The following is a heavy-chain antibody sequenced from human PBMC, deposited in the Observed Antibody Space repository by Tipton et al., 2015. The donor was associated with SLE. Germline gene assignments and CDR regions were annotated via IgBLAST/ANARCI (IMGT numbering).Heavy chain of an antibody. CDR3: ASALVGARGDFDY. Sequence: QLVQSGAEVKKPGSSVKVSCKASGGTFNTYAISWVRQPPGQGLEWMGGIIPMFGTANYPQKFQGRVTINLDELTNTAYMELSSLRSEDTAVYYCASALVGARGDFDYWGQGTLVTVSS. V-gene: IGHV1-69*01. CDR1: GGTFNTYA. D-gene: IGHD1-26*01. CDR2: IIPMFGTA. J-gene: IGHJ4*02.